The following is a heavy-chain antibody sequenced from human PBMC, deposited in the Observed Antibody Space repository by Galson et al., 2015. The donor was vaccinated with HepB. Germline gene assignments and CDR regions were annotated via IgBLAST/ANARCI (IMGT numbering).Heavy chain of an antibody. CDR1: GFTFSSYA. CDR3: AKDGSIFGDGYPTDSFDP. V-gene: IGHV3-23*01. CDR2: ISGSGGST. Sequence: SLRLSCAASGFTFSSYAMSWVRQAPGKGLEWVSAISGSGGSTYYADSVKGRFTISRDNSKNTLYLQMNSLRAEDTAVYYCAKDGSIFGDGYPTDSFDPWGQGTLVTVSS. J-gene: IGHJ5*02. D-gene: IGHD3-3*01.